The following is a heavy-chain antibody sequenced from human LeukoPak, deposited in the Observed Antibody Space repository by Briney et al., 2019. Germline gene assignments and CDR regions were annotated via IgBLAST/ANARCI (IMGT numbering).Heavy chain of an antibody. CDR3: ARSGSSWYDFDY. J-gene: IGHJ4*02. CDR2: ISSGGTTI. V-gene: IGHV3-48*03. D-gene: IGHD6-13*01. Sequence: GGSLRLSCAASGFTFSNYALNWVRQAPGKGLEWVSYISSGGTTIYYADSVKGRFTFSRDNAKNSLYLQMNSLRAEDTAVYYCARSGSSWYDFDYWGQGTLVTVSS. CDR1: GFTFSNYA.